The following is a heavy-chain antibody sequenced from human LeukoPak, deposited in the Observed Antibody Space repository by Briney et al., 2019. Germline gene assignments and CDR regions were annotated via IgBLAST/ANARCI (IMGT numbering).Heavy chain of an antibody. D-gene: IGHD6-6*01. V-gene: IGHV3-30*01. CDR1: GFTFSNFA. Sequence: PGGSLRLSCAASGFTFSNFALHWVRQAPGKGLECVAVISNDGSNKSYADSVKGRFTIPRDNSKNTLYLQMNSLRGEDTAVYFCARENGYISSPYDYWGQGTLVTVSS. CDR3: ARENGYISSPYDY. J-gene: IGHJ4*02. CDR2: ISNDGSNK.